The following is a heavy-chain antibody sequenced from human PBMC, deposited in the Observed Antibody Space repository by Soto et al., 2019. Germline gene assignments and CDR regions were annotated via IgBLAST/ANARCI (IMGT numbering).Heavy chain of an antibody. J-gene: IGHJ4*02. Sequence: QVQLVESGGGVVQPGRSLRLSCAASGFTFSSYGMHWVRQAPGKGLEWVAVIWCDGSNKYYGDSVKGRFTISRDKSKNTLYLEMNSLRAEDTAVYYCARGQFDDSSGGFDYWGQGTLVTVSS. CDR2: IWCDGSNK. CDR3: ARGQFDDSSGGFDY. CDR1: GFTFSSYG. D-gene: IGHD3-22*01. V-gene: IGHV3-33*01.